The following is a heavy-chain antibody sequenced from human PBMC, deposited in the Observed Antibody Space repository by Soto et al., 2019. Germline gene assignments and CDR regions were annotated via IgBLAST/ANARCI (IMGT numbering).Heavy chain of an antibody. D-gene: IGHD6-6*01. V-gene: IGHV3-23*01. J-gene: IGHJ4*02. Sequence: EVQLLESGGGFVQPGGSLRLSCAASGFTFSSYAMSWVRHAPGKGLEWVSGISGSGVSTYYADSVKGRFTISRDNSKSTLYLQMNSLRAEDTAVYYCAKDRERIATRSIDYWGQGTLVTVSS. CDR3: AKDRERIATRSIDY. CDR2: ISGSGVST. CDR1: GFTFSSYA.